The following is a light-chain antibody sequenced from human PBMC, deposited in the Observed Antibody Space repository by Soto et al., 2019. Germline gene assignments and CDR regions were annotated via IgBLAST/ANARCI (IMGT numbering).Light chain of an antibody. CDR1: SSDVGGYNY. CDR2: EVS. V-gene: IGLV2-8*01. Sequence: QSVLTQPPSASGSPGQSVTISCTGTSSDVGGYNYVSWYQQHPGKAPKLMFYEVSKRPSGVPDRFSGSKSGNTASLTVSGLQAEDEADYYCSSYAGNKNVFGTGTKVTVL. CDR3: SSYAGNKNV. J-gene: IGLJ1*01.